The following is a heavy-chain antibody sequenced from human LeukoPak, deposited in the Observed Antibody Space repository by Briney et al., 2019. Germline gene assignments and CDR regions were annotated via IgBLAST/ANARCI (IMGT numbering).Heavy chain of an antibody. V-gene: IGHV3-48*03. CDR1: GFTFSSYE. CDR2: ISSSGSTI. J-gene: IGHJ4*02. D-gene: IGHD6-6*01. CDR3: ARGGYSSSSGRY. Sequence: GGSLRLSCAASGFTFSSYEMNWVRQAPGKGLEWVSYISSSGSTIYYADSVKGRFTISRDNAKNSLYLQMNSLRAKDTAVYYCARGGYSSSSGRYWGQGTLVTVSS.